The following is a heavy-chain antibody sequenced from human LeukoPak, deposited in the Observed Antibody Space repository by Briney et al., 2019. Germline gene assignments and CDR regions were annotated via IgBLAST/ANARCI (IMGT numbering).Heavy chain of an antibody. J-gene: IGHJ4*02. CDR3: AREEERAAYFDY. Sequence: PSGTLSLTRAVYGGSFSGYYWSWIRQPPGKGLEWIGEINHSGSTNYNPSLKSRVTISVDTSKNQFSLKLSSVTAADTAVYYCAREEERAAYFDYWGQGTLVTVSS. CDR1: GGSFSGYY. V-gene: IGHV4-34*01. D-gene: IGHD2-15*01. CDR2: INHSGST.